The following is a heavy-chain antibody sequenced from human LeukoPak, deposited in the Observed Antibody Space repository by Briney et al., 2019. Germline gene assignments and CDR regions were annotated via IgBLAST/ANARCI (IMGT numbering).Heavy chain of an antibody. CDR3: ARDRSLTWYGVPGDY. D-gene: IGHD4/OR15-4a*01. CDR2: INTVNGNT. CDR1: GYTFTNNA. V-gene: IGHV1-3*04. Sequence: ASVKVSCKASGYTFTNNAIHWVRQAPGQGLEWMGWINTVNGNTQYSQKFHGRVTITRDMSAGTAYMELSSLTSEDTAMYYCARDRSLTWYGVPGDYWGQGTQVTASS. J-gene: IGHJ4*02.